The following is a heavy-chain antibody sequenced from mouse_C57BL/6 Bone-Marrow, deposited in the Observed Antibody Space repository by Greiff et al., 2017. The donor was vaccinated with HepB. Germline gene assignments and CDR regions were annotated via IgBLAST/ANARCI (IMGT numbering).Heavy chain of an antibody. J-gene: IGHJ2*01. CDR3: ARWGTTVVARDY. V-gene: IGHV1-55*01. CDR2: IYPGSGST. CDR1: GYTFTSYW. D-gene: IGHD1-1*01. Sequence: QVHVKQPGAELVKPGASVKMSCKASGYTFTSYWITWVKQRPGQGLEWIGDIYPGSGSTNYNEKFKSKATLTVDTSSSTAYMQLSSLTSEDSAVYYCARWGTTVVARDYWGQGTTLTVSS.